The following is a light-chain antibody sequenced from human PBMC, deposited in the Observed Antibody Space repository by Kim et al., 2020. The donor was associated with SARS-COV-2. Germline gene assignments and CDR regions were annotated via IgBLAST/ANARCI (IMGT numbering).Light chain of an antibody. V-gene: IGKV1-8*01. CDR1: HGIISY. CDR2: AAA. Sequence: ASTGDRATVSCRASHGIISYLAWYQQKPGKAPKLLIYAAATLQSGVPSRFSGSGSGTDFTLTISCLQSEDFATYYCQQYYSYPLTFGQGTKVDIK. CDR3: QQYYSYPLT. J-gene: IGKJ1*01.